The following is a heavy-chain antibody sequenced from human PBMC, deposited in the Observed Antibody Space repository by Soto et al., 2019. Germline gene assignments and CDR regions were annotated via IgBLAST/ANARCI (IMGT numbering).Heavy chain of an antibody. CDR2: IKQDGSEK. J-gene: IGHJ3*02. D-gene: IGHD4-17*01. Sequence: GGSLRLSCAASGFTFSTYWMSWVRQAPGKGLEWVANIKQDGSEKYYVVSVKGRFTISRDNAKSSLYLQMHSLRAEDTAVYYCARQNDYGDYLYDALDIWGRGTMVTVSS. CDR1: GFTFSTYW. CDR3: ARQNDYGDYLYDALDI. V-gene: IGHV3-7*01.